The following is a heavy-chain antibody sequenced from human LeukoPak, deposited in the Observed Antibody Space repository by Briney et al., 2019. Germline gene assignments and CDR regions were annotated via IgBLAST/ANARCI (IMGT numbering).Heavy chain of an antibody. J-gene: IGHJ5*02. CDR3: ARPAYSSSWYGNNWFDP. D-gene: IGHD6-13*01. V-gene: IGHV1-2*02. CDR1: GYTFTGYY. CDR2: INPNSGGT. Sequence: ASVKVSCKASGYTFTGYYMHWVRQAPGQGLEWMGWINPNSGGTNYAQKFQGRVTMTRDTPISTAYMELSRLRSDDTAVYYCARPAYSSSWYGNNWFDPWGQGTLVTVSS.